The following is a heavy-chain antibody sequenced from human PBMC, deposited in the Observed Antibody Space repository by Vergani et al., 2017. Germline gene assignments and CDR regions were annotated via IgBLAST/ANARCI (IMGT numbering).Heavy chain of an antibody. Sequence: QVQLQQWGAGLLKPSETLSLTCAVYGGSFSGYYWSWSRQPPGKGLEWIGEINHSGSTNYNPSLKSRVTISLDTSKYQFSLKLSSVTAADTAVYYCASGARLGLGRTYFDYWGQGTLVTVSS. CDR2: INHSGST. V-gene: IGHV4-34*01. D-gene: IGHD6-19*01. CDR1: GGSFSGYY. CDR3: ASGARLGLGRTYFDY. J-gene: IGHJ4*02.